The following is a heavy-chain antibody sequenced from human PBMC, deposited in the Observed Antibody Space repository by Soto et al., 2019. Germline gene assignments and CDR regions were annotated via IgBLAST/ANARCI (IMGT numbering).Heavy chain of an antibody. CDR3: AKGLVGYVFGVQDYYFGMDV. Sequence: QVQLVESGGGVVQPGRSLRLSCGASGFKFSTYGMHWVRQAPGKGLEWVAVISYDGNNKDYADSVKGRFTISRDNSKNTSYLQMNSLRCEDTAVYYCAKGLVGYVFGVQDYYFGMDVWGLGTTVAVSS. V-gene: IGHV3-30*18. CDR1: GFKFSTYG. J-gene: IGHJ6*02. CDR2: ISYDGNNK. D-gene: IGHD1-26*01.